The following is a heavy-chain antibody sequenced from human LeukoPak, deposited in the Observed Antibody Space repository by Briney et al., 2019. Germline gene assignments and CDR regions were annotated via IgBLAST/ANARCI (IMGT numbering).Heavy chain of an antibody. CDR2: IIPMSGTV. V-gene: IGHV1-69*05. CDR1: GGTFTSYT. Sequence: ASVKVSCKASGGTFTSYTVSWVRQAPGQGLEWMGRIIPMSGTVKYAQKFQGRVTITTDESTSTAYMELSSLRPEDTAVYYCATTDYWGQGTLVTVSS. J-gene: IGHJ4*02. CDR3: ATTDY.